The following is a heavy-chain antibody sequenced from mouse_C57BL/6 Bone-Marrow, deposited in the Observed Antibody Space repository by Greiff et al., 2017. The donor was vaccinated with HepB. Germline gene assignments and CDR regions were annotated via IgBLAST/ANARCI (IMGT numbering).Heavy chain of an antibody. Sequence: EVKLVESGGGLVKPGVSLKLSCAASGFTFSDYGMHWVRQAPEKGLEWVAYISSGSSTIYYADTVKGRFTISRDNAKNTLFLQMTSLRSEDTAMYYCARSFYGSSLYDYAMDYWGQGTSVTVSS. V-gene: IGHV5-17*01. CDR1: GFTFSDYG. J-gene: IGHJ4*01. CDR3: ARSFYGSSLYDYAMDY. D-gene: IGHD1-1*01. CDR2: ISSGSSTI.